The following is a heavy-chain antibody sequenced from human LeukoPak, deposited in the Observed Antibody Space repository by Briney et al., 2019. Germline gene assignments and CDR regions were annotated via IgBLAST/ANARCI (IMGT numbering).Heavy chain of an antibody. Sequence: QPGGSLRLSCAASGFTFSTYNMNWVRQAPGKGLEWVSSISGTGSSTYYTDSVKGRFTISRDNAKNTLYLQMNSLRAEDTAVYYCARDLLSSGWYAVDYWGQGTLVTVSS. V-gene: IGHV3-48*01. J-gene: IGHJ4*02. D-gene: IGHD6-19*01. CDR2: ISGTGSST. CDR1: GFTFSTYN. CDR3: ARDLLSSGWYAVDY.